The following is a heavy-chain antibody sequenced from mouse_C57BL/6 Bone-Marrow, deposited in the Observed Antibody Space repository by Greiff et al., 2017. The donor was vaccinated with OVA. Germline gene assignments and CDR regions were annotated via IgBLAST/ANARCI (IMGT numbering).Heavy chain of an antibody. D-gene: IGHD1-1*01. CDR2: IHPNSGST. CDR3: ALYYYGSSVDY. V-gene: IGHV1-64*01. Sequence: VQLQQPGAELVKPGASVKLSCKASGYTFTSYWMHWVKQRPGQGLEWIGMIHPNSGSTNYNEKFKSKATLTVDKSSSTAYMQLSSLTSEDSAVYYCALYYYGSSVDYWGQGTTLTVSS. J-gene: IGHJ2*01. CDR1: GYTFTSYW.